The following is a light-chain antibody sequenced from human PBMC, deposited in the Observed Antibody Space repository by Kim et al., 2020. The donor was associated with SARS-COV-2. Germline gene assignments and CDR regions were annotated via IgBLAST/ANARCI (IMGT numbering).Light chain of an antibody. V-gene: IGKV1-39*01. CDR1: QSMSSY. CDR2: AAS. CDR3: QQTYSTPQT. J-gene: IGKJ2*01. Sequence: DIQMTQSPSSLSASVGDRVTITCRASQSMSSYLNWYQQKPGRAPKLLIYAASSLQSGVPSRFSGSGSGTDFTLTISSLQPEDFATYYCQQTYSTPQTFGQGTKLEIK.